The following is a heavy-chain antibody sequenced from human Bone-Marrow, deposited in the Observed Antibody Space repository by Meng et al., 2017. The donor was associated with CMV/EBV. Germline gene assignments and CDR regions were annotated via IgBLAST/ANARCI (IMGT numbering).Heavy chain of an antibody. Sequence: GESLKISCAASGFTFSSYEMNWVRQAPGKGLEWVSYISSSGSTIYYADSVKGRFTISRDNAKNSLYLQMNSLRAEEQAVYYCARGDIVVVPAATPFDYWGQGTLVTVSS. CDR2: ISSSGSTI. J-gene: IGHJ4*02. V-gene: IGHV3-48*03. CDR3: ARGDIVVVPAATPFDY. D-gene: IGHD2-2*01. CDR1: GFTFSSYE.